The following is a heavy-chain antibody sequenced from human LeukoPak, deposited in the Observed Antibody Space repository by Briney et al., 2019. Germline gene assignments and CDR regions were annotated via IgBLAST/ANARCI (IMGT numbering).Heavy chain of an antibody. Sequence: GGSLRLSCAASGFTLSTYALSWVRQAPGKGLEWVSAISGNGGSASYADCVKGRFTISRDNSKNTPYLQMNRLRAEDTAVYYCAKGWTFLDPWGQGTLVTVSS. CDR3: AKGWTFLDP. V-gene: IGHV3-23*01. J-gene: IGHJ5*02. CDR1: GFTLSTYA. D-gene: IGHD2-15*01. CDR2: ISGNGGSA.